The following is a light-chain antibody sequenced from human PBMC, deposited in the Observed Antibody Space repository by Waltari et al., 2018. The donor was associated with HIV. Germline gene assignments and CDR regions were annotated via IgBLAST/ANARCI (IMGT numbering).Light chain of an antibody. V-gene: IGKV3-11*01. CDR2: DAS. Sequence: EIVLTQSPATLSLSPGERATLSCRASQSVSSYLAWYQQKPGQAPRLLIYDASNRATGIPARFSGSGSGTDFTLTISSLEPEDFAVYYCQQYGNSPRTFGQGTNLEIK. J-gene: IGKJ2*01. CDR3: QQYGNSPRT. CDR1: QSVSSY.